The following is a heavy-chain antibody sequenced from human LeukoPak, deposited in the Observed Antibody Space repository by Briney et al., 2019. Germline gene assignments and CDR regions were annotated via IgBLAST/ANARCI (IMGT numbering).Heavy chain of an antibody. D-gene: IGHD3-16*01. J-gene: IGHJ5*02. V-gene: IGHV1-24*01. Sequence: GASVKVSCKVSGYTLTELSMHWVRQAPGKGLEWMGGFDPEDGETIYAQKFQGRVTMTEDTSTDTAYMELSSLRSEDTAVYYCATGHSNYDYVWGSFGHWGQGTLVTVSS. CDR3: ATGHSNYDYVWGSFGH. CDR2: FDPEDGET. CDR1: GYTLTELS.